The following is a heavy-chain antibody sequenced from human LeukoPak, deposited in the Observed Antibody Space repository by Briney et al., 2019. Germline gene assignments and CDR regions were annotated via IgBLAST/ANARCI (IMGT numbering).Heavy chain of an antibody. Sequence: GRSLRLSCGASGFTLDDYAMHWVRQAPGKGLEWVSGISWNSGSIGYADSVKGRFTISRDNAKNSLYLQMNSLRAEDTALYYCAKDSSLMTGSFDYWGQGTRVTVSS. CDR3: AKDSSLMTGSFDY. CDR1: GFTLDDYA. CDR2: ISWNSGSI. J-gene: IGHJ4*02. V-gene: IGHV3-9*01. D-gene: IGHD3-9*01.